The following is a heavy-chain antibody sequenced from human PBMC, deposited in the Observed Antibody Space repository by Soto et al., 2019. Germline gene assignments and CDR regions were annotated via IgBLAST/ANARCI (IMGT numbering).Heavy chain of an antibody. D-gene: IGHD5-18*01. V-gene: IGHV6-1*01. CDR3: ARDRGYSYGSLGVGMDV. CDR2: TYYRSKWYN. CDR1: GDSVSSNSAA. J-gene: IGHJ6*02. Sequence: PSQTLSLTCAISGDSVSSNSAAWNWIRQSPSRGLEWLGRTYYRSKWYNDYAVSVKSRITINPDTSKNQFSLQLNSVTPEDTAVYYCARDRGYSYGSLGVGMDVWGQGTTVTVSS.